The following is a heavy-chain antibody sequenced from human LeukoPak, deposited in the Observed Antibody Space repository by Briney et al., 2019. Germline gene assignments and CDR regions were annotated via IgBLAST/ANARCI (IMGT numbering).Heavy chain of an antibody. J-gene: IGHJ5*02. CDR1: GGSFSGYY. D-gene: IGHD3-3*01. Sequence: SETLSLTCAVYGGSFSGYYWSWIRQPPGKGLEWIGSIFYSGSTYYNPSLKSRVTISVDTSKNHFSLRLSSVTAADTAVYYCARKKRITIFGMVITPFDPWGQGALVTVSS. CDR3: ARKKRITIFGMVITPFDP. V-gene: IGHV4-34*12. CDR2: IFYSGST.